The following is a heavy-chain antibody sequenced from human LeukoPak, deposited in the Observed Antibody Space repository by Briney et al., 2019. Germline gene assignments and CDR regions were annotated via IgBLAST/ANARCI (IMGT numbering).Heavy chain of an antibody. CDR3: ARVSRSSVPPYYYYYYMDV. J-gene: IGHJ6*03. CDR1: GYTFTSYG. Sequence: GASVKVSCKASGYTFTSYGITWVRQAPGQGLEWMGGIIPIFGTANYAQKFQGRVTITTDESTSTAYMELSSLRSEDAAVYYCARVSRSSVPPYYYYYYMDVWGKGTTVTVSS. V-gene: IGHV1-69*05. CDR2: IIPIFGTA. D-gene: IGHD6-6*01.